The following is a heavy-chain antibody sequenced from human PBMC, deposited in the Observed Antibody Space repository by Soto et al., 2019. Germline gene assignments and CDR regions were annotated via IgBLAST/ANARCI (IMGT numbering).Heavy chain of an antibody. Sequence: PSETLSLTCTVSGGSISSSYWSWIRQPPGKGLEWIGYIYDSGSTYYNSSLKSRVTMSVDTSKNQFSLTLTSVTAADTAMYYCARGSTTEKVDSWGQGSLVTVSS. CDR2: IYDSGST. CDR3: ARGSTTEKVDS. V-gene: IGHV4-59*08. J-gene: IGHJ4*02. CDR1: GGSISSSY.